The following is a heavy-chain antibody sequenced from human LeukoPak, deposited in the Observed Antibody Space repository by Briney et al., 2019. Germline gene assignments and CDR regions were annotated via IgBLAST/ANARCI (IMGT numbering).Heavy chain of an antibody. CDR2: INTDGSSR. CDR3: AREHHDILSRVGFDY. V-gene: IGHV3-74*03. J-gene: IGHJ4*02. CDR1: GFTFSSYE. Sequence: GGSLGLSCAASGFTFSSYEMNWVRQAPGKGLVWVSRINTDGSSRMYADSVKGRVTISRDNTKNTLYLQMNSLSAEDTAVYYCAREHHDILSRVGFDYWGQGTLVSVSS. D-gene: IGHD3-9*01.